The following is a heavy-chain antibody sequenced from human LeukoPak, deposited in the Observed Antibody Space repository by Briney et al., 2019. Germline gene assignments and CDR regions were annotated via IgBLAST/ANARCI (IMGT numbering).Heavy chain of an antibody. CDR1: GFTFRSYA. Sequence: LAGGSLRLSCAASGFTFRSYAMSWVRQAPGEGLEWVSTVTGGGGTTYYADSVKGRFTISRDNAKNSLYLQMNSLRAEDTALYCCARKGSGYTYWGQGTLVTVSS. J-gene: IGHJ4*02. CDR2: VTGGGGTT. V-gene: IGHV3-23*01. D-gene: IGHD3-22*01. CDR3: ARKGSGYTY.